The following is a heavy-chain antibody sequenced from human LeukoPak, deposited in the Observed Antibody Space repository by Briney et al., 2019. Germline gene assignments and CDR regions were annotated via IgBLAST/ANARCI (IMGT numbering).Heavy chain of an antibody. Sequence: GGSLRLSCAASGFTFSSYGMHWVRQAPGKGLEWVAFIRYDGSNKYYADSVKGRFTISRDKSKNTLYLQMNSLRAEDTAVYYFAHLYVWGSYRYLFDYWGQGTLVTVSS. CDR2: IRYDGSNK. D-gene: IGHD3-16*02. CDR3: AHLYVWGSYRYLFDY. CDR1: GFTFSSYG. J-gene: IGHJ4*02. V-gene: IGHV3-30*02.